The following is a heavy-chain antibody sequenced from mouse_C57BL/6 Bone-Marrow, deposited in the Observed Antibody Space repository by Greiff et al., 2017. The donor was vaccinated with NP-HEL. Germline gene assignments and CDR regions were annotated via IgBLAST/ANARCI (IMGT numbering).Heavy chain of an antibody. Sequence: QVQLQQPGTELVKPGASVKLSCKASGYTFTSYWMHWVKQRPGQGLEWIGMIHPNSGSTNYNEKFKSKATLTVDKSSSTAYMQLSSLTSEDSAVYYCARQLRLGFAYWGQGTLVTVSA. V-gene: IGHV1-64*01. J-gene: IGHJ3*01. CDR3: ARQLRLGFAY. CDR1: GYTFTSYW. CDR2: IHPNSGST. D-gene: IGHD3-2*02.